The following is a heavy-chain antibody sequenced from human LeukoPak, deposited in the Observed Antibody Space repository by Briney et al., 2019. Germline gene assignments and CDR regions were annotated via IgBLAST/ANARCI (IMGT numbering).Heavy chain of an antibody. V-gene: IGHV3-23*01. J-gene: IGHJ6*02. Sequence: PGGSLRLSCAASGFTFRSYAMSWVRQAPGKGLEWVSAISGSGGSTYYADSVKGRFTISRDNSKNTLYLQMNSLRAEDTAIYYCAKPLKYYYDSSGYPERHGMDVWGQGTTVTVPS. D-gene: IGHD3-22*01. CDR1: GFTFRSYA. CDR2: ISGSGGST. CDR3: AKPLKYYYDSSGYPERHGMDV.